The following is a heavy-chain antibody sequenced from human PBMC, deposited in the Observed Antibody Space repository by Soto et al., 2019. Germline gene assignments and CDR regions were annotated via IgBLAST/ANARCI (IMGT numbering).Heavy chain of an antibody. CDR3: GTPDDYYDSSGPHDAFDI. Sequence: SVKVSCKASGGTFSSYAISWVRQAPGQGLEWMGGIIPIFGTANYAQKFQGRVTITADESTSTAYMELSSLRSEDTAVYYCGTPDDYYDSSGPHDAFDIWSQGTMVTVSS. CDR1: GGTFSSYA. D-gene: IGHD3-22*01. CDR2: IIPIFGTA. V-gene: IGHV1-69*13. J-gene: IGHJ3*02.